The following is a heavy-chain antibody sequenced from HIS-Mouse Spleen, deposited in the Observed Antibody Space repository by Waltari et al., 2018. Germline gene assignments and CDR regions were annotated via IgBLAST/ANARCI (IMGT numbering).Heavy chain of an antibody. CDR1: GFTVRSYG. J-gene: IGHJ4*02. CDR2: ISYDGSNK. V-gene: IGHV3-30*18. Sequence: QVQLVASGGGVVQPGRSLRLLCAASGFTVRSYGMPWVRQVPGKGLEWVAVISYDGSNKYYADSVKGRFTISRDNSKNTLYLQMNSLRAEDTAVYYCAKDKHHAFDYWGQGTLVTVSS. CDR3: AKDKHHAFDY.